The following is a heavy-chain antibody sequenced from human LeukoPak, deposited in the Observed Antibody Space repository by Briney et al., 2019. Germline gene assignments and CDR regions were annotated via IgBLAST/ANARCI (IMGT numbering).Heavy chain of an antibody. CDR2: ISGSGGST. V-gene: IGHV3-23*01. Sequence: PGGSLRLSCAASGFTFSSYAVSWVRQAPGKGLEWVSAISGSGGSTYYADSVKGRFTISRDNSKNTLYLQMNSLRAEDTAVYYCAKDRDSGYEGFDYWGQGTLVTVSS. J-gene: IGHJ4*02. CDR1: GFTFSSYA. D-gene: IGHD5-12*01. CDR3: AKDRDSGYEGFDY.